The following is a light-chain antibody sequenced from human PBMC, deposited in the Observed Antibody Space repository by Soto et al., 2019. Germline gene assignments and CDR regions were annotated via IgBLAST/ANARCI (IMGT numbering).Light chain of an antibody. J-gene: IGLJ2*01. CDR1: SASIGAGYD. CDR2: GNS. V-gene: IGLV1-40*01. Sequence: QTVVTQPPSVSGAPGQRVTISCTGSSASIGAGYDVHWYQQLPGTAPKLLIYGNSNRPSGVPDRFSGSKSGTSASLAITGLQAEDEADYYCQSYDSSLSGVVFGGGTKLTVL. CDR3: QSYDSSLSGVV.